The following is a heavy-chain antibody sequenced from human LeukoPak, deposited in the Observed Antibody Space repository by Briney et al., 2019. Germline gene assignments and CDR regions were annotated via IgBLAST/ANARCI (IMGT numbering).Heavy chain of an antibody. CDR1: GFTFSSYR. V-gene: IGHV3-21*01. J-gene: IGHJ4*02. D-gene: IGHD5-18*01. Sequence: GGSLRLSCAASGFTFSSYRMDWVRQAPGKGLELVSSISSSSYIYYADSMKGRFTISRDNAKNSLYLQMNSLRAEDTAVYYCARDRGYRYGQFDYWGQGTLVTVSS. CDR3: ARDRGYRYGQFDY. CDR2: ISSSSYI.